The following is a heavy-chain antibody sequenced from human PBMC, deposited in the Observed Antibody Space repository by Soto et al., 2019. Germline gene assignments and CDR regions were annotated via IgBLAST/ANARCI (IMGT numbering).Heavy chain of an antibody. CDR3: ASLSRFALDY. CDR1: GFAFSSYT. D-gene: IGHD3-10*01. V-gene: IGHV3-21*01. Sequence: VGSLRLSCAASGFAFSSYTMNWVRQAPGKGLEWVSSISGGGDYIYYTGSVKGRFSISRDNAKNSLYLQMDSLRAEDTAVYYCASLSRFALDYWGQGTLVTVSS. CDR2: ISGGGDYI. J-gene: IGHJ4*01.